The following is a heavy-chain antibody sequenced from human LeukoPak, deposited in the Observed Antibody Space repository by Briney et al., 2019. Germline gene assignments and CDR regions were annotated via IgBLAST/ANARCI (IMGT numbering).Heavy chain of an antibody. V-gene: IGHV4-4*07. D-gene: IGHD3-22*01. J-gene: IGHJ3*02. CDR2: IYTSGST. CDR1: GGSLSSYY. CDR3: ARTYYYDSSGYSVAFDI. Sequence: SETLSLTCTVSGGSLSSYYWSWIRQPAGRGREWIGRIYTSGSTNYNPSLKSRVTISVDTSKNQFSLKLSSVTAADTAVYYCARTYYYDSSGYSVAFDIWGQGTMVTVSS.